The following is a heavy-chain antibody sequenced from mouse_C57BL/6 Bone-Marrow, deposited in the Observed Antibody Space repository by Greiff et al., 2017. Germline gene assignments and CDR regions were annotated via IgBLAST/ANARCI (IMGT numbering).Heavy chain of an antibody. J-gene: IGHJ2*01. D-gene: IGHD4-1*01. CDR2: IYPGDGDT. CDR3: ARDWDYFDY. Sequence: VMLVESGAELVKPGASVKISCKVSGYAFSTYWLNWVKQRPGKGLEWIGQIYPGDGDTNYNGKFKGKATLTADKSSSTAYMLLSSLTSEDSAVYFCARDWDYFDYWGQGTTLTVSS. CDR1: GYAFSTYW. V-gene: IGHV1-80*01.